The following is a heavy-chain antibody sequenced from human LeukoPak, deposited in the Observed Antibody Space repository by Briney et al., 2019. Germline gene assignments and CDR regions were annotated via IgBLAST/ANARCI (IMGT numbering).Heavy chain of an antibody. J-gene: IGHJ1*01. D-gene: IGHD1-26*01. CDR3: AAYPSGSYEYFQH. Sequence: SVKVSCKASGFTLTSSAMQWVRQARGQRLEWVGWIVVGSGNTNYAQKFQERVTITRDMSTSTAYMELSSLRSEDTAVYYCAAYPSGSYEYFQHWGQGTLVTVSS. CDR2: IVVGSGNT. V-gene: IGHV1-58*02. CDR1: GFTLTSSA.